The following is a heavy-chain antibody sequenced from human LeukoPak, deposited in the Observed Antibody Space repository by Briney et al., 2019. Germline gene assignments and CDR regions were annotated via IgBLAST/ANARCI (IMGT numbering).Heavy chain of an antibody. CDR3: AKRFSSGWYYFDY. D-gene: IGHD6-19*01. V-gene: IGHV3-23*01. CDR2: ISRSGGST. J-gene: IGHJ4*02. Sequence: SAISRSGGSTYYADSVNGRFTIFRDNSNNTLYLQMNSLRAEDTAVYYCAKRFSSGWYYFDYWGQGTLVTVSS.